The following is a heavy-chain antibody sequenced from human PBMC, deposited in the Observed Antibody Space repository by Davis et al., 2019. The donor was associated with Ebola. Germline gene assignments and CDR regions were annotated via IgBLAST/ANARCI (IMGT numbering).Heavy chain of an antibody. J-gene: IGHJ6*02. Sequence: PSETLSLTCTVSGGSISSYYWSWIRQPPGKGLEWIGYIYYSGSTNYNPSLKSRVTISVDTSKNQFSLKLSSVTAADTAVYYCARDGHSNRDRNYYYYYGMDVWGQGTTVTVSS. CDR3: ARDGHSNRDRNYYYYYGMDV. CDR2: IYYSGST. CDR1: GGSISSYY. D-gene: IGHD4-11*01. V-gene: IGHV4-59*01.